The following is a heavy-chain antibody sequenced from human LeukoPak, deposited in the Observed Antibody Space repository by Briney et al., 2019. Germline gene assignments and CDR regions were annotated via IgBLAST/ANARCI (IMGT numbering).Heavy chain of an antibody. CDR1: GGSISSSSYY. J-gene: IGHJ4*02. V-gene: IGHV4-39*01. CDR3: ARSENSSELGY. CDR2: IYYSGST. Sequence: SETLSLTCTVSGGSISSSSYYWGWIRQPPGKGLEWIGSIYYSGSTYYNPSLKSRVTISVDTSKNQFSLKLSSVTAADTAVYYCARSENSSELGYWGQGTLVTVS. D-gene: IGHD3-22*01.